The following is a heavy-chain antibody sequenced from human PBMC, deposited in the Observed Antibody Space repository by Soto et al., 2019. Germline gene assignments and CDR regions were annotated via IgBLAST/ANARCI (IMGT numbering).Heavy chain of an antibody. D-gene: IGHD3-9*01. CDR2: INHSGST. Sequence: PSETLTLTCAVYGGSFSGYYWSWIRQPPGKGLEWIGEINHSGSTTYNPSLKSRVTISVDTSKNQFSLKLSSVTAADTAVYYCARGLPVLRYFDWLSRPTYNWFDPWGQGTLVTVSS. CDR3: ARGLPVLRYFDWLSRPTYNWFDP. CDR1: GGSFSGYY. J-gene: IGHJ5*02. V-gene: IGHV4-34*01.